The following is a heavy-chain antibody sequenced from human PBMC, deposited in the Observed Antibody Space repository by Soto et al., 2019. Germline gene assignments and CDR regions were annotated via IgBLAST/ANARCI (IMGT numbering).Heavy chain of an antibody. J-gene: IGHJ3*02. Sequence: ITLKASAHTLVQPAQTLTLRCTFSGFSLSPVGWGVGWIRQPPGEALEWIAVNYWHYDKRYNPSLSTRLSITLHLSVTQVVVTMIYMTPVDPDTYYCAHLTITYGGVIGLDAFDIWCQGTLVTVSS. CDR3: AHLTITYGGVIGLDAFDI. CDR2: NYWHYDK. D-gene: IGHD3-16*02. V-gene: IGHV2-5*01. CDR1: GFSLSPVGWG.